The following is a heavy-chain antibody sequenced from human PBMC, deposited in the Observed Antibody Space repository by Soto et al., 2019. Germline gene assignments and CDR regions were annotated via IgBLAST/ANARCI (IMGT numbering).Heavy chain of an antibody. CDR2: IYYSGST. CDR1: GASTSSYY. J-gene: IGHJ4*02. V-gene: IGHV4-59*01. Sequence: SETLSLTCTVSGASTSSYYWSWIRQPPGKGLEWIGYIYYSGSTNYNPSLKSRVTISVDTSKNQFSLKLSSVTAADTAVYYCARGGYSYGLRVFDYWGQGTLVTVS. D-gene: IGHD5-18*01. CDR3: ARGGYSYGLRVFDY.